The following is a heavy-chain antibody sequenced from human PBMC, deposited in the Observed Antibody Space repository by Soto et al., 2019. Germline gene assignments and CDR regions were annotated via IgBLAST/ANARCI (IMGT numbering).Heavy chain of an antibody. D-gene: IGHD3-10*01. CDR2: ISWNSGSI. CDR1: GFTFDDYA. J-gene: IGHJ6*02. V-gene: IGHV3-9*01. Sequence: GGSLRLSCAASGFTFDDYAMHWVRQAPGKGLEWVSGISWNSGSIGYADSVKGRFTISRDNAKNSLYLQMNSLRAEDTALYNCAKDMGSWLQPTHGMDVWGQGTTVTVSS. CDR3: AKDMGSWLQPTHGMDV.